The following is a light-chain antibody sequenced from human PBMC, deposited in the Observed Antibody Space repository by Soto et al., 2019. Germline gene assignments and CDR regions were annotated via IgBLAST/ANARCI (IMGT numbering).Light chain of an antibody. J-gene: IGLJ1*01. V-gene: IGLV2-14*01. Sequence: QSVLTQPASVSGSPGQSITISCTGTSSDVGGYNYVSWYQQHPGKAPKLMIYDVSNRPSGVSNRFSGSKSGNTASLTISGLQAEDEADYYCSSYTRSSTRVFGTGTKLTFL. CDR1: SSDVGGYNY. CDR2: DVS. CDR3: SSYTRSSTRV.